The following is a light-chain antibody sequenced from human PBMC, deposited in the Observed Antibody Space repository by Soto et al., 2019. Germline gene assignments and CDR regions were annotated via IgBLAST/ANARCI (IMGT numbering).Light chain of an antibody. J-gene: IGLJ2*01. CDR1: TGAFTSGYY. Sequence: QAVVTQEPSLTVSPGGPVTLTCASRTGAFTSGYYPNWFQQKPGQAPRALIYTTGNKHSWTPARFSGSLLGGKAALTLSGVQPEDEAEYYCLLYYGAAGVFGGGTKLTVL. CDR3: LLYYGAAGV. V-gene: IGLV7-43*01. CDR2: TTG.